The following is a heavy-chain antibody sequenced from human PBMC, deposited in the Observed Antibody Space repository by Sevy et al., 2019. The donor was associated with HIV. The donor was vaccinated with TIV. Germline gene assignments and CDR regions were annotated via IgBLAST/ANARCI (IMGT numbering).Heavy chain of an antibody. J-gene: IGHJ4*02. CDR2: IYIGGTT. CDR1: GFTVSSNF. V-gene: IGHV3-53*01. D-gene: IGHD4-17*01. Sequence: GGSLRLSCAASGFTVSSNFMSWVRQAPGKGLEWVSVIYIGGTTYYADSVKGRFTISRDNSKNTVYLQMNSLRAEDTAVYYCARGKHVSDYYGSFDYWGRGTLVTVSS. CDR3: ARGKHVSDYYGSFDY.